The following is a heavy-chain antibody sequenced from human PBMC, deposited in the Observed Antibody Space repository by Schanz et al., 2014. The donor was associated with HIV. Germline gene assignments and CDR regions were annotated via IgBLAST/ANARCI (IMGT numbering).Heavy chain of an antibody. J-gene: IGHJ4*02. CDR1: GFTFDDYT. V-gene: IGHV3-43*01. D-gene: IGHD3-10*01. Sequence: EVQLVESGGVVVQPGGSLRISCAASGFTFDDYTMHWVRQAPGKGLEWVSSISESGGRTYYADSVNGRFTISRDNARTSLYLQMNSLRAEDTAVYYCARVFGRTYGWPDYWGQGTLVTVSS. CDR2: ISESGGRT. CDR3: ARVFGRTYGWPDY.